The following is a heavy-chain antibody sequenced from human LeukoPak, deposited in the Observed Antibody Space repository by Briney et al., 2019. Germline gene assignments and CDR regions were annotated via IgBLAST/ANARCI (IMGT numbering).Heavy chain of an antibody. CDR1: GYSISSGYY. CDR3: ARDYGVRGVMASDY. D-gene: IGHD3-10*01. J-gene: IGHJ4*02. Sequence: RASETLSLTCTVSGYSISSGYYWGWIRQPPGKGLEWIGSIYHSGSTYYNPSLKSRVTISVDTSKNQFSLKLSSVTAADTAVYYCARDYGVRGVMASDYWGQGTLVTVSS. CDR2: IYHSGST. V-gene: IGHV4-38-2*02.